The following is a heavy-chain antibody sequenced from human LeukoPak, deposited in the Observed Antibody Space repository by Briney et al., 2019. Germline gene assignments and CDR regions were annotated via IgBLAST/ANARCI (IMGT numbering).Heavy chain of an antibody. J-gene: IGHJ4*02. D-gene: IGHD1-26*01. V-gene: IGHV3-23*01. Sequence: GGSLRLSCAASGFTFSSYGMSWVRQAPGKGLEWVSAISGSGGSTYYADSVKGRFTISRDNSKNTLYLQMNSLRAEDMAVYYCAQDLRSVGDMTPDYWGQGTLVTVSS. CDR3: AQDLRSVGDMTPDY. CDR1: GFTFSSYG. CDR2: ISGSGGST.